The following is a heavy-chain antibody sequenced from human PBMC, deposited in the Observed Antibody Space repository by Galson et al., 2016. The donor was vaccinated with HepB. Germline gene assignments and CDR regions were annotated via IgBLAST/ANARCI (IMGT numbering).Heavy chain of an antibody. Sequence: SETLSLTCTVSGGSVSSVGYYWSWVRQPPGKGLEWIGYVYYSGSTNFNPSLKSRVTISLDTSKNQFPLKLSSVTAADTAVYYCARDAARGTADSWGQGTLVTVSP. CDR3: ARDAARGTADS. J-gene: IGHJ4*02. CDR2: VYYSGST. D-gene: IGHD6-13*01. CDR1: GGSVSSVGYY. V-gene: IGHV4-61*08.